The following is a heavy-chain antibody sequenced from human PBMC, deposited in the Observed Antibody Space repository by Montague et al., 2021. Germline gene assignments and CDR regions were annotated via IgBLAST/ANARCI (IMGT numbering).Heavy chain of an antibody. CDR1: GGSISSSPFY. V-gene: IGHV4-39*01. CDR2: NYYRGNT. Sequence: SETLSLTCTVSGGSISSSPFYWGWIRQSPGKGLEWIGSNYYRGNTYYNPSLKSRVPLSIDTSKNQFSLKMNSVTAADTAVYYCARAGPRTYGGDSLDYWGQGVLVTVSS. D-gene: IGHD3-10*01. CDR3: ARAGPRTYGGDSLDY. J-gene: IGHJ4*02.